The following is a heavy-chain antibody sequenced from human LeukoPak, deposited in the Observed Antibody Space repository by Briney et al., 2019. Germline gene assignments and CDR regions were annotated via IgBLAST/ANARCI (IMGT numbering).Heavy chain of an antibody. CDR2: IYTSGST. J-gene: IGHJ3*02. CDR1: GGSISSGSYY. D-gene: IGHD6-19*01. CDR3: ARVFYSSFFDT. Sequence: SETLSLTCTVSGGSISSGSYYWSWIRQPAGKGLEWIGRIYTSGSTNYNPSLKSRVTISVDTSKNQFSLKLSSVTAADTAVYYCARVFYSSFFDTWGQGTMVTVSS. V-gene: IGHV4-61*02.